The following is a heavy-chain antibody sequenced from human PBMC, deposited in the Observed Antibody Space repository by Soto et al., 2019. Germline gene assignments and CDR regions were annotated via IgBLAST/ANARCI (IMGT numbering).Heavy chain of an antibody. CDR2: IWYDGSNK. CDR1: GFTFSSYG. CDR3: ASDGGDPRDDAFDI. J-gene: IGHJ3*02. D-gene: IGHD4-17*01. Sequence: QVQLVESGGGVVQPGRSLRLSCAASGFTFSSYGMHWVRQAPGKGLEWVAVIWYDGSNKYYADSVKGRFTISRDNSKNTLYLQMNSLRAEDTAVYYCASDGGDPRDDAFDIWGQGTMVTVSS. V-gene: IGHV3-33*01.